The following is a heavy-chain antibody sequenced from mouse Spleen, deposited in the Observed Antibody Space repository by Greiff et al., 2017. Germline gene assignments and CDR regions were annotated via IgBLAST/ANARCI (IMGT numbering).Heavy chain of an antibody. CDR3: ARRVDSSGYNAMDY. CDR2: ISGGGSYT. D-gene: IGHD3-2*01. V-gene: IGHV5-9-2*01. CDR1: GFTFSSYG. Sequence: EVKVVESGGGLVKPGGSLKLSCAASGFTFSSYGMSWVRQTPEKRLEWVATISGGGSYTYYPDSVKGRFTISRDNAKNNLYLQMSSLRSEDTALYYCARRVDSSGYNAMDYWGQGTSVTVSS. J-gene: IGHJ4*01.